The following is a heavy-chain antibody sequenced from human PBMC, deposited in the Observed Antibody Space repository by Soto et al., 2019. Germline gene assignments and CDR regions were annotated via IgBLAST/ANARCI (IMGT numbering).Heavy chain of an antibody. CDR2: IYYSGST. J-gene: IGHJ6*04. D-gene: IGHD3-16*01. Sequence: PSETLSLTCTVSGGSISSSIYYWGWIRQPPGKGLEWIGSIYYSGSTYYNPSLKSRVTISVDASKSQFSLKLSSLTAADTAVYYCARNDFQASEVEVGGKGTTVPVSS. V-gene: IGHV4-39*01. CDR1: GGSISSSIYY. CDR3: ARNDFQASEVEV.